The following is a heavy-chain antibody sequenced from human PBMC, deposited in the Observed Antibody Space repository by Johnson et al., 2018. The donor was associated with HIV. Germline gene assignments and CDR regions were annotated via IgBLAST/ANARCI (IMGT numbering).Heavy chain of an antibody. CDR2: IGTAGDT. Sequence: VQLVESGGGLVQPGGSLRLSCAASGFTFSSYDMHWVRQATGKGLEWVSAIGTAGDTYYPGSVQGRFTISRDNSKNSLYLQMSSLSAEDTALYYCAKDMGGNWNYDAFDIWGQGTMVTVSS. CDR3: AKDMGGNWNYDAFDI. J-gene: IGHJ3*02. CDR1: GFTFSSYD. V-gene: IGHV3-13*01. D-gene: IGHD1-7*01.